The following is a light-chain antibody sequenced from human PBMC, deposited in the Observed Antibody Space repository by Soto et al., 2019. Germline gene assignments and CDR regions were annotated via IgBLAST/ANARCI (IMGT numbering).Light chain of an antibody. V-gene: IGLV2-14*01. J-gene: IGLJ1*01. CDR3: SSYSSKTPPYV. CDR1: SSDIGGYNY. CDR2: EVT. Sequence: QSVLAQPASVSGSPEQSITISCTGGSSDIGGYNYVSWYQQHPGRAPRLLILEVTNRPSGVPDRFSGSKSGNTASLIIRGLQAEDEADYFCSSYSSKTPPYVFGTGTKVTVL.